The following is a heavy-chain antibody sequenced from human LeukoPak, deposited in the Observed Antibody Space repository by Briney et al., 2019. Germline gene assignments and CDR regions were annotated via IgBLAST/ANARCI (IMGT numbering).Heavy chain of an antibody. CDR2: IYHSGST. Sequence: PGGSLRLSCAASGFIFSTYSMIWVRQAPGKGLEWIGSIYHSGSTYYNPSLKSRVTISVDTSKNQFSLKLSSVTAADTAVYYCARGLGYYGSGSVGRTWFDPWGQGTLVTVSS. CDR3: ARGLGYYGSGSVGRTWFDP. CDR1: GFIFSTYS. D-gene: IGHD3-10*01. J-gene: IGHJ5*02. V-gene: IGHV4-38-2*01.